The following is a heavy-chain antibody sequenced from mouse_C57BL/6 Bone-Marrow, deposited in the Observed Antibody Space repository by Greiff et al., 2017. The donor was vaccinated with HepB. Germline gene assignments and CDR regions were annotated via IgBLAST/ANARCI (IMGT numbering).Heavy chain of an antibody. CDR3: ARRRDYGSSYEGLAY. V-gene: IGHV2-2*01. D-gene: IGHD1-1*01. Sequence: VQRVESGPGLVQPSQSLSITCTVSGFSLTNYGVHWVRQSPGKGLEWLGVIWSGGSTDYNAAFISRLSISKDNSKSQVFFKMNSLQADDTAIYYCARRRDYGSSYEGLAYWGQGTLVTVSA. J-gene: IGHJ3*01. CDR1: GFSLTNYG. CDR2: IWSGGST.